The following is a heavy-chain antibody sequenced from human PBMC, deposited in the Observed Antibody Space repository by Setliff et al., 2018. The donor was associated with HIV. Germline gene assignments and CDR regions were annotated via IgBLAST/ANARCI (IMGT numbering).Heavy chain of an antibody. CDR3: ARDPNGGYGDYFDY. CDR1: GFTFSSYW. D-gene: IGHD4-17*01. CDR2: IKQDGSEK. J-gene: IGHJ4*02. V-gene: IGHV3-7*01. Sequence: PGGSLRLSCAASGFTFSSYWMSWVRQAPGKGLEWVANIKQDGSEKYVDSVKGRFTISRDNAKNSLYLQMNSLRAEDTAVYYCARDPNGGYGDYFDYWGQGTLVTVSS.